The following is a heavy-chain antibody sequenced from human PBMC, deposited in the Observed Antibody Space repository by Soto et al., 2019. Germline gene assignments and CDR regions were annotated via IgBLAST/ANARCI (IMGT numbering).Heavy chain of an antibody. CDR1: GFTFSSYA. Sequence: GGSLRLSCAASGFTFSSYAMHWVRQAPGKGLEWVGFIWYDGSNTFYAESVKGRFTISRDNSKNTVYLQISALRAEDTAVYYCAKAGGYDILTGYRNRFDPWGQGTLVTVSS. CDR3: AKAGGYDILTGYRNRFDP. D-gene: IGHD3-9*01. CDR2: IWYDGSNT. J-gene: IGHJ5*02. V-gene: IGHV3-30*02.